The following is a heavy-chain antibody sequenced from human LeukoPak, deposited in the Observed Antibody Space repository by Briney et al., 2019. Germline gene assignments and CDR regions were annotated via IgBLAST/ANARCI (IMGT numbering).Heavy chain of an antibody. CDR3: ARVAHCSGGSCYSRFDY. D-gene: IGHD2-15*01. CDR2: INHSGST. J-gene: IGHJ4*02. V-gene: IGHV4-34*01. CDR1: GGSFSGYY. Sequence: PSETLSLTCAVYGGSFSGYYWSWIRQPPGKGLEWIGEINHSGSTNYNPSLESRVTISVDTSKNQFSLKLSSVTAADTAVYYCARVAHCSGGSCYSRFDYWGQGTLVTVSS.